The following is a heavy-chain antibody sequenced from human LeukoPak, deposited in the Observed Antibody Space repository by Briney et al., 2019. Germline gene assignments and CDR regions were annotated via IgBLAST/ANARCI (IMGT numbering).Heavy chain of an antibody. CDR2: IYTSGST. Sequence: SETLSFTCTVSGGSISCGSYYWSWIRQPAGKGLEWIGRIYTSGSTNYNPSLKSRVTISVDTSKNQFSLKLSSVTAADTAVYYCGRGGGEWIQLWTRGRGGGYYFDYWGQGTLVTVSS. CDR1: GGSISCGSYY. D-gene: IGHD5-18*01. J-gene: IGHJ4*02. V-gene: IGHV4-61*02. CDR3: GRGGGEWIQLWTRGRGGGYYFDY.